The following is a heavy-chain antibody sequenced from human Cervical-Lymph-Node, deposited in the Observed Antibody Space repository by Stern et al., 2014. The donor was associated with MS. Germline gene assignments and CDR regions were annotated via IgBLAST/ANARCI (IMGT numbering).Heavy chain of an antibody. V-gene: IGHV3-30*03. CDR1: GFTFSSYG. CDR3: VRDRLRSVTTRFLEY. CDR2: ISYDGNSE. D-gene: IGHD3-3*01. Sequence: VQLVESGGDVVQPGRSLRLSCAASGFTFSSYGMHWVRQAPGKGLEWVAGISYDGNSEYYAHSVRGRFTISRDNFGNTLYLQMHSLRAEDTAVYYCVRDRLRSVTTRFLEYWGQGTLVTVPS. J-gene: IGHJ4*02.